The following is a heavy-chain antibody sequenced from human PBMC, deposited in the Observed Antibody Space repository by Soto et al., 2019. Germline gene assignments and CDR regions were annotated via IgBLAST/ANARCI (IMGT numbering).Heavy chain of an antibody. V-gene: IGHV6-1*01. CDR3: ARGGFFFWDPLDYYYGMDC. CDR2: TYYRSKWYN. Sequence: SHTLSLTCAISGDRVSRNSAAWNWIRQSPSRGLEWLGRTYYRSKWYNDYAVSVKSRITFNPDTSKNQFSLQLNSVTPEDTAVYYRARGGFFFWDPLDYYYGMDCWGQVPPVIV. J-gene: IGHJ6*02. D-gene: IGHD1-26*01. CDR1: GDRVSRNSAA.